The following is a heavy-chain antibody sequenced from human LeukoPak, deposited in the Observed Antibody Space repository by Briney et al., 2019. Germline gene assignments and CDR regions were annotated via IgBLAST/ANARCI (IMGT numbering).Heavy chain of an antibody. CDR2: MYNSGSN. V-gene: IGHV4-59*01. CDR1: GGSIRVSY. Sequence: SETLSLTCTVSGGSIRVSYWSWIRQPPGKGLEWIAYMYNSGSNNYNPSLKSRGTISIDTSKNQFSLKLSSLTAADTAIYYCARGIESYGDYGYWGQGILVTVSS. J-gene: IGHJ4*02. D-gene: IGHD4-17*01. CDR3: ARGIESYGDYGY.